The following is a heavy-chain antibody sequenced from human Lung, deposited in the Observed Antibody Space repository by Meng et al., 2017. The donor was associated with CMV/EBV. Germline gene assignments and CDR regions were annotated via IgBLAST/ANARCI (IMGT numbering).Heavy chain of an antibody. CDR2: IKADGSEK. J-gene: IGHJ4*02. V-gene: IGHV3-7*01. CDR3: ACNSGDC. D-gene: IGHD3-10*01. Sequence: LKVSFAASGFTFSSHWMCWVRQAPGKGLEWVANIKADGSEKYYVESVKGRFTVSRDNAKNSLYLQMNSLRAEDTAVYYCACNSGDCWGQGTLVTVSS. CDR1: GFTFSSHW.